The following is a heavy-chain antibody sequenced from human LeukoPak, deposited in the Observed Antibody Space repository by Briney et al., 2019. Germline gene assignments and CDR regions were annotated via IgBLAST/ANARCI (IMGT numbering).Heavy chain of an antibody. CDR3: ARVAPFRGVQWLWFGELLSYFDY. J-gene: IGHJ4*02. Sequence: ASVKVSCKASGYTFTSYGISWVRQAPGQGLEWMGWISAYNGNTNYAQKLQGRVTMTTDTSTSTAYMELRSLRSDDTAVYYCARVAPFRGVQWLWFGELLSYFDYWGQGTLVTVSS. CDR2: ISAYNGNT. V-gene: IGHV1-18*01. CDR1: GYTFTSYG. D-gene: IGHD3-10*01.